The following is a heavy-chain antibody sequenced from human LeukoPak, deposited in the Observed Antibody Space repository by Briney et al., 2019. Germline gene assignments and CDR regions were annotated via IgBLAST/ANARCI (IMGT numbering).Heavy chain of an antibody. CDR3: ARDPHSHCINGVCYGSNFDY. V-gene: IGHV3-21*01. CDR2: ISSSSSYI. CDR1: GFTFSSYS. D-gene: IGHD2-8*01. Sequence: PGGSLRLSCAASGFTFSSYSMNWVRQAPGKGLEWVSSISSSSSYIYYADSVKGRFTISRDNSKNTLYLRMNSLRAEDTAVYYCARDPHSHCINGVCYGSNFDYWGQGTLVTVSS. J-gene: IGHJ4*02.